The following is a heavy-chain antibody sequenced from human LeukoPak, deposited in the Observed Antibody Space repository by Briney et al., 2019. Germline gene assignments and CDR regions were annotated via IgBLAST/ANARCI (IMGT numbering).Heavy chain of an antibody. Sequence: GGSLRLSCAASGFTFSSYSMNWVRQAPGKGLEWVSSISSDSNYIFYADSVQGRFTISRDNAENSLFLQMNSLRAEDTAVYYCASRYCTSTNCYAFGIWGQGTMDTVSS. CDR3: ASRYCTSTNCYAFGI. D-gene: IGHD2-2*01. CDR1: GFTFSSYS. J-gene: IGHJ3*02. CDR2: ISSDSNYI. V-gene: IGHV3-21*01.